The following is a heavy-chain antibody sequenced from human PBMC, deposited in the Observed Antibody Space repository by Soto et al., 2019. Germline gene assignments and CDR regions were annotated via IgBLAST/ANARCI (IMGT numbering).Heavy chain of an antibody. CDR1: GFTFSSHA. J-gene: IGHJ4*02. V-gene: IGHV3-23*01. D-gene: IGHD4-17*01. CDR3: ARDGHEYGGATFDY. Sequence: GGSLRLSCAASGFTFSSHAMGWLRQAPGTGPEWVAFVDGSGGDTSYADSVKGRFTISRDNSDNSLYLHMNSLRAEDTAGYFCARDGHEYGGATFDYWGQGNLVTFSS. CDR2: VDGSGGDT.